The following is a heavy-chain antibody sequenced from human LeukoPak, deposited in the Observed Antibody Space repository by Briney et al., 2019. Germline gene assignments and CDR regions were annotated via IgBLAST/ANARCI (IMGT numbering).Heavy chain of an antibody. CDR3: TRDRSRAEDD. CDR1: GFTFSGHW. CDR2: INQGGSDK. Sequence: GGSLRLSYAASGFTFSGHWMSWVRQAPGKGLEWVANINQGGSDKYYVDSVKGRFTISRDNANNLLYLQMNSLRGEDTAVYYCTRDRSRAEDDWGQGTLVTVSS. D-gene: IGHD1-14*01. V-gene: IGHV3-7*01. J-gene: IGHJ4*02.